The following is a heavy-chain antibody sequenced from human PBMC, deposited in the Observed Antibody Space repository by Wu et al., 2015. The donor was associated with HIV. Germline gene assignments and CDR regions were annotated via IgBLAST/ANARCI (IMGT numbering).Heavy chain of an antibody. V-gene: IGHV1-18*01. Sequence: QVQLVQSGTEMKKPGTSVSLSCQSFGYIFTSYVINWVRRAPGQGTEWLGSINPNNGQTSYAEKVEGRISMNIDTSINTAYMELRSLRADDTALYYCSRGRIYSSYSKRGFQGPLVTWGQGTLVNVSS. CDR3: SRGRIYSSYSKRGFQGPLVT. J-gene: IGHJ5*02. CDR1: GYIFTSYV. D-gene: IGHD2-21*01. CDR2: INPNNGQT.